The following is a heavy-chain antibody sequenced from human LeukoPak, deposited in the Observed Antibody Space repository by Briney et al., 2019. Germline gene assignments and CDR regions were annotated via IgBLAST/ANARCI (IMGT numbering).Heavy chain of an antibody. CDR3: ARPHNNWRWYFDL. CDR1: GFTFNAFG. CDR2: IGTTSGAI. D-gene: IGHD3-3*01. V-gene: IGHV3-48*01. J-gene: IGHJ2*01. Sequence: PGGSLRLSCAASGFTFNAFGMNWVRQAPGKGLEWVSYIGTTSGAIYYADSVKGRFTISRDSAKNSLYLQMNSLRAEDTAVYYCARPHNNWRWYFDLWGRGTLVTVSS.